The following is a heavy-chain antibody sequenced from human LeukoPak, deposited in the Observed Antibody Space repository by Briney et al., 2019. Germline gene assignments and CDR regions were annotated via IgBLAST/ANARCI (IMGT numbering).Heavy chain of an antibody. CDR3: GRSKQWLAVNWFDP. CDR1: GGSISSSSYY. CDR2: IYYSGST. D-gene: IGHD6-19*01. J-gene: IGHJ5*02. V-gene: IGHV4-39*06. Sequence: SETLSLTCTVSGGSISSSSYYWGWIRQPPGKGLEWIGSIYYSGSTYYNPSLKSRVTISVDTSKNQFALELSSVTAADAAVYYCGRSKQWLAVNWFDPWGQGALVTVSS.